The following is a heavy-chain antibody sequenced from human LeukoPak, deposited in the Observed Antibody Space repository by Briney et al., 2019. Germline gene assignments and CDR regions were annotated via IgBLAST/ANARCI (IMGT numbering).Heavy chain of an antibody. CDR3: ARGSLRLPDY. Sequence: GGSLRLSCAASGFTFSSYGMHWVRQAPGKGLEWVAVIWYDGSNKYYADSVKGRFTISRDNAKNTLYLQMNSLRADDTAVYYCARGSLRLPDYWGQGTLVTVSS. V-gene: IGHV3-33*01. CDR1: GFTFSSYG. J-gene: IGHJ4*02. CDR2: IWYDGSNK. D-gene: IGHD6-19*01.